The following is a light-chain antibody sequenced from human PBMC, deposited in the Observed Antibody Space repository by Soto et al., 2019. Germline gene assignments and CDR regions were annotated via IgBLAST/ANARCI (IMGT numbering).Light chain of an antibody. Sequence: EVVMTQSPATLSASPGQRVALSCRASHSIDINLAWYQQKPGQAPGLVIYRASTRATGIPARFSGSGSGTEFTLTISSLQSEDFAIYYCQQFGNWWTFGQGTKVEIK. CDR1: HSIDIN. CDR2: RAS. CDR3: QQFGNWWT. V-gene: IGKV3-15*01. J-gene: IGKJ1*01.